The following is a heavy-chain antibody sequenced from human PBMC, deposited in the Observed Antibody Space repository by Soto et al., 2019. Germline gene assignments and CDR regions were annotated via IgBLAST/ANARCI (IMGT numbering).Heavy chain of an antibody. CDR3: ARDFRTLDY. V-gene: IGHV3-33*01. CDR1: GFSFSSYG. Sequence: CAASGFSFSSYGMHWVRQAPGKGLEWVAVIWYDGSNKYYADSVKGRFTISRDSSKNTLYLQMNSLRAEDTAVYYCARDFRTLDYWGQGTLVTVSS. CDR2: IWYDGSNK. J-gene: IGHJ4*02.